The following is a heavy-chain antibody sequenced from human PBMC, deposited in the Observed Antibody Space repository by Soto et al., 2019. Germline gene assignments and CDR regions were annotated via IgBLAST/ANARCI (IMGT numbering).Heavy chain of an antibody. V-gene: IGHV1-69*06. CDR1: GGTFSSYA. Sequence: SVKVSCKSSGGTFSSYAISWVRQAPGQGLEWMGGIIPIFGTANYAQKFQGRVTITADKSTSTVYMELSSLRSEDTAVYYCARDITMVRGVNQINWFDPWGQGTLVTVSS. J-gene: IGHJ5*02. CDR2: IIPIFGTA. CDR3: ARDITMVRGVNQINWFDP. D-gene: IGHD3-10*01.